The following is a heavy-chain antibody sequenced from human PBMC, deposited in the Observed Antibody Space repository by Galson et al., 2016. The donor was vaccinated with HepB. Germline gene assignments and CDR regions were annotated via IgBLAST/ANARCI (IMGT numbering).Heavy chain of an antibody. J-gene: IGHJ4*02. CDR1: GITFSTYG. Sequence: SLRLSCAASGITFSTYGMHWVRQAPGKGLEWVAVISSDGTTTYYADFVKGRFNVSRDNSKNTVHLQMNSLRADDTAFYYCAKDRGYSRNIDYWGQGTLVTVSS. CDR2: ISSDGTTT. D-gene: IGHD6-13*01. V-gene: IGHV3-30*18. CDR3: AKDRGYSRNIDY.